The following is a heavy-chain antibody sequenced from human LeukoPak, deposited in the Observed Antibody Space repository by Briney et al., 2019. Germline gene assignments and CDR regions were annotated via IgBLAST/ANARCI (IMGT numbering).Heavy chain of an antibody. Sequence: SETLSLTCTVSGGSISSGGYYWSWIRQHPGKGLEWIGYIYYSGSTYYNPSLKSRVTVSVDTSKNQFSLKLSSVTAADTAVYYCARDRGPYSGYDSYYFDYWGQGTLVTVSS. CDR1: GGSISSGGYY. CDR2: IYYSGST. CDR3: ARDRGPYSGYDSYYFDY. V-gene: IGHV4-31*03. J-gene: IGHJ4*02. D-gene: IGHD5-12*01.